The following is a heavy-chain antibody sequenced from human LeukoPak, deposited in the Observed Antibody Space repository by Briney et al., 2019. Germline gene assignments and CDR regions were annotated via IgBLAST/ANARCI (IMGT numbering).Heavy chain of an antibody. Sequence: GGSLRLSCTASGFTFSSYNMNWVRQAPGKGLEWVSYISTSSSTIYYADSVKGRFTISRDNAKNSLYLQMNSLRAEDTAVYYCAVGYFKDAFDIWGQGTMVTVSS. J-gene: IGHJ3*02. CDR2: ISTSSSTI. CDR1: GFTFSSYN. D-gene: IGHD1-26*01. CDR3: AVGYFKDAFDI. V-gene: IGHV3-48*01.